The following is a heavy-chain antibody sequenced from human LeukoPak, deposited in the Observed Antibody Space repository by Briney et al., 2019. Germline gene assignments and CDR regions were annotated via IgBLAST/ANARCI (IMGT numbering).Heavy chain of an antibody. V-gene: IGHV1-2*02. CDR2: INPNSGGT. CDR1: GYTFTGYY. D-gene: IGHD5-24*01. J-gene: IGHJ4*02. CDR3: AADPGRDGYNFNF. Sequence: ASVKVSCKASGYTFTGYYMHWVRQAPGQGLEWMGWINPNSGGTNYAQKFQERVTITRDMSTSTAYMELSSLRSEDTAVYYCAADPGRDGYNFNFWGQGTLVTVSS.